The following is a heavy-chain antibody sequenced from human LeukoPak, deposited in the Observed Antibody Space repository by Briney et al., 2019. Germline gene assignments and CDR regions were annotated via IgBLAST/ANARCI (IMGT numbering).Heavy chain of an antibody. CDR1: GFIFSSYE. Sequence: PGGSLRLSCAASGFIFSSYEMNWVRQAPGKGLEWVSYISISGSTIYYADSVKGRFTISRDNAKNSLYLQMNSLRAEDTAVYYCARDRGNQRGYYYYYMDVWGKGTTVTVSS. V-gene: IGHV3-48*03. J-gene: IGHJ6*03. D-gene: IGHD1-14*01. CDR3: ARDRGNQRGYYYYYMDV. CDR2: ISISGSTI.